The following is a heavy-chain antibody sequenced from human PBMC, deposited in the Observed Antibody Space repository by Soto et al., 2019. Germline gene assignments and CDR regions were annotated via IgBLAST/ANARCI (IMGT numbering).Heavy chain of an antibody. D-gene: IGHD1-26*01. V-gene: IGHV5-51*01. CDR2: IYPGDSDT. Sequence: GESLKISCKGSGYSFTSYWIGWVRQMPVKGLEWMGIIYPGDSDTRYSPSFQGQVTISADKSISTAYLQWSSLKASDTAMYYCARRSDERTGAYYYYGMDVWGQGTTVTVSS. CDR1: GYSFTSYW. J-gene: IGHJ6*02. CDR3: ARRSDERTGAYYYYGMDV.